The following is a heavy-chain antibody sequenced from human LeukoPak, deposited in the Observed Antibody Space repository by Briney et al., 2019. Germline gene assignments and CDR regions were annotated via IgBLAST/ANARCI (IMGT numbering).Heavy chain of an antibody. J-gene: IGHJ2*01. CDR1: GGSISSGGYY. CDR3: AVHYYGWGIPPPYWYFDL. Sequence: PSETLSLTCTVSGGSISSGGYYWSWIRQHPGKGLEWIGYIYYSGSTYYNPSLKSRVTISVDTSKNQFSLKLSSVTAVDTAVYYCAVHYYGWGIPPPYWYFDLWGRGTLVTVSS. V-gene: IGHV4-31*03. D-gene: IGHD3-10*01. CDR2: IYYSGST.